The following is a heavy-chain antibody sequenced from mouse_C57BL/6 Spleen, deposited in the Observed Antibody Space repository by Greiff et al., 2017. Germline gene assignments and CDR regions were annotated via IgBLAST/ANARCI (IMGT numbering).Heavy chain of an antibody. D-gene: IGHD1-1*01. Sequence: QVQLQQSGPGLVQPSQSLSITCTVSGFSLTSYGVHWVRQSPGKGLEWLGVIWSGGSTDYNAAFISRLSISKDNSKSQVFFKMNRLQADDTAIYYCARRGHYGSSYYAMDYWGQGTSVTVSS. J-gene: IGHJ4*01. V-gene: IGHV2-2*01. CDR2: IWSGGST. CDR3: ARRGHYGSSYYAMDY. CDR1: GFSLTSYG.